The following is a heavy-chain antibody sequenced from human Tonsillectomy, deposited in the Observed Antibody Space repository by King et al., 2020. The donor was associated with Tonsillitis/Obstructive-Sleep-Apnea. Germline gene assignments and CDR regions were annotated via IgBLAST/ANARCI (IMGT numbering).Heavy chain of an antibody. D-gene: IGHD4-17*01. V-gene: IGHV4-4*07. CDR1: GGSITNYY. CDR2: IYTSGTT. J-gene: IGHJ4*02. Sequence: VQLQESGPGLVKPSETLSLTCTVSGGSITNYYWSWMRQPAGKGLEWIGRIYTSGTTNYNPSLRSRVTMSIDTSKNPISLKLSSVTAADTAVYCCSRGSMTLTIPDSWGQGTLVTVSS. CDR3: SRGSMTLTIPDS.